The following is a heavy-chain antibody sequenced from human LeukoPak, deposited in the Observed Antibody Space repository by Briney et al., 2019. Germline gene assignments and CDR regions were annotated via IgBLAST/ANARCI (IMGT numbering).Heavy chain of an antibody. Sequence: PSQTLSLTCTVSGGSISSGGYYWSWIRQHPGKGLEWIGYIYYSGSTYYNPSLKRRVTISVDTSKNQFSLKLSSVTAADTAVYYCARARPTVTTHFDYWGQGTLVTVSS. CDR2: IYYSGST. D-gene: IGHD4-17*01. CDR1: GGSISSGGYY. CDR3: ARARPTVTTHFDY. V-gene: IGHV4-31*03. J-gene: IGHJ4*02.